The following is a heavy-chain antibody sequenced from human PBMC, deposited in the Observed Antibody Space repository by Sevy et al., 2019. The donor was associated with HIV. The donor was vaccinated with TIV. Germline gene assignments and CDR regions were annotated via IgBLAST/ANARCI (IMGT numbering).Heavy chain of an antibody. CDR3: AKARIWDAAAPFDY. CDR1: GFTFDDYA. D-gene: IGHD1-26*01. V-gene: IGHV3-9*01. J-gene: IGHJ4*02. CDR2: ISWNSGSI. Sequence: GGSLRLSCAASGFTFDDYAMHWVRQAPGKGLEWVSGISWNSGSIGYADSVKGRFTISRDNAKNSLYLQMNSLRAEDTALYYCAKARIWDAAAPFDYWGQGTLVTVSS.